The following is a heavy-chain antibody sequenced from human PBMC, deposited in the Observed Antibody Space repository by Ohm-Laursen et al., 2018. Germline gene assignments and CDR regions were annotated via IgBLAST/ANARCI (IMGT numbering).Heavy chain of an antibody. D-gene: IGHD2/OR15-2a*01. CDR1: GFTVSDAW. J-gene: IGHJ5*02. Sequence: SLRLSCAASGFTVSDAWMSWVRQAPGKGLEYVGRIKSKAAGETREYAEPVKGRFTILRDDSKNTLSLQMNSLKTEDTGVYYCSTDHFSWGQGTRVSVSS. CDR2: IKSKAAGETR. V-gene: IGHV3-15*01. CDR3: STDHFS.